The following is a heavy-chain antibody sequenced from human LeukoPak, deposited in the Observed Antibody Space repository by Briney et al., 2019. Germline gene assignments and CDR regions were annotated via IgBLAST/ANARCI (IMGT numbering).Heavy chain of an antibody. CDR3: ARHGYVSAFDI. D-gene: IGHD2-2*01. CDR1: GGSISSYY. J-gene: IGHJ3*02. CDR2: IYYSGST. Sequence: SETLSLTCTVSGGSISSYYWSWIRQPPGKGLEWIGYIYYSGSTNYNPSLKTRVTISVDTSKNQFSLKLSSVTAADTAVYYCARHGYVSAFDIWGQGTMVTVSS. V-gene: IGHV4-59*08.